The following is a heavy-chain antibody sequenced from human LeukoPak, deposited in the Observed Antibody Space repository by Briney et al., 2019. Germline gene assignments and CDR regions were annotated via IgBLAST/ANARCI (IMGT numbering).Heavy chain of an antibody. CDR2: IKQDGSEK. CDR3: ARGDVLLWFGELDY. D-gene: IGHD3-10*01. J-gene: IGHJ4*02. V-gene: IGHV3-7*01. Sequence: GESLRLSCEASGFTFTKFWMSWVRQAPGKGLGWVANIKQDGSEKYYVDSVKGRFTISRDNAKNSLYLQMNSLRAEDTAVYYCARGDVLLWFGELDYWGQGTLVTVSS. CDR1: GFTFTKFW.